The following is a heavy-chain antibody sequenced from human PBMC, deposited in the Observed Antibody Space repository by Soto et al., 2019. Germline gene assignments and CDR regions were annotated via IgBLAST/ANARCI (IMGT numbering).Heavy chain of an antibody. Sequence: QVQLVETGGGVVQPGRSLRLSCAASGFTLTSYGMHWVRQAPGKGLEWVAVIWYDGGNKYHTDSLKGRFTISRANSKNTLYLQMNSLRAEDTAVYYCARGNWNYGYFDYWGQGTLVPVFS. CDR2: IWYDGGNK. CDR3: ARGNWNYGYFDY. D-gene: IGHD1-7*01. CDR1: GFTLTSYG. V-gene: IGHV3-33*01. J-gene: IGHJ4*02.